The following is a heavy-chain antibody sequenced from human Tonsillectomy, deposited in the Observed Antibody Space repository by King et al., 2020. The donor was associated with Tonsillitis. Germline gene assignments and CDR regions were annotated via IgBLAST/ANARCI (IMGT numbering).Heavy chain of an antibody. CDR2: IYTSGST. Sequence: VQLQESGPGLVKPSETLSLTCTVSGGSISSYYWSWIRQPAGKGLEWIGRIYTSGSTNYNPSLKSRVTMSVDTSKNQFSLKLSSVTAADTAVYYCARVYSSGWYYYYYGMDVWGQGTTVTVSS. V-gene: IGHV4-4*07. D-gene: IGHD6-25*01. CDR1: GGSISSYY. CDR3: ARVYSSGWYYYYYGMDV. J-gene: IGHJ6*02.